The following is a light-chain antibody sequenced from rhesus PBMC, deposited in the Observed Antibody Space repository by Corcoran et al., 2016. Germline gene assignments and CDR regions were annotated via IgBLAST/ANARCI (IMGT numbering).Light chain of an antibody. CDR1: GSDIGGYNY. J-gene: IGLJ1*01. Sequence: AALTQPPSVSGSPGQSVTISCTGTGSDIGGYNYVSWYQQHPGKAPKLMIYDVTKRPSGVSDRFSGSKSGNTASLTISGLQAEDEADYYCSSYAGSNTFIFGAGTRLTVL. CDR2: DVT. CDR3: SSYAGSNTFI. V-gene: IGLV2-23*01.